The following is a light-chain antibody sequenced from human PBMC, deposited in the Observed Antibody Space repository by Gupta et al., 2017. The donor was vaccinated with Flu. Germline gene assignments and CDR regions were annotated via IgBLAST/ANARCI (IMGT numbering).Light chain of an antibody. Sequence: TISCTGSSSNSGAGYDVNWYQQLPGTAPKLLIYANTNRPSGVPDRFSGSKSGTSASLAITGLQAEDEADYYCQSYDSSLSGYVFGTGTKFTVL. J-gene: IGLJ1*01. V-gene: IGLV1-40*01. CDR3: QSYDSSLSGYV. CDR2: ANT. CDR1: SSNSGAGYD.